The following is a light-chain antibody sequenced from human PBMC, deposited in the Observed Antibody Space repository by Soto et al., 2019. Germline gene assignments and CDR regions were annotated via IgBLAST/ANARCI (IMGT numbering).Light chain of an antibody. CDR2: GAS. CDR3: QQYNNWPPA. CDR1: QSVNGN. J-gene: IGKJ1*01. Sequence: EIVMTQSPATLSVSPGERATLSCRASQSVNGNLAWYQQKPGQAPRLLIYGASTRATGIPARFSGSGSGTEFTLTISSLQSEDFAVYYCQQYNNWPPAFGQGTKVVIK. V-gene: IGKV3-15*01.